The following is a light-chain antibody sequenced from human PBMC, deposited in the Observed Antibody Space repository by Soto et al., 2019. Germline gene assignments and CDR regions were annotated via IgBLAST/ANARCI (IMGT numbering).Light chain of an antibody. CDR3: QVWDSSTRV. CDR2: RDS. Sequence: SYELTQPLSVSVALGQTAGITCGGNNIGSKNVHWYQQKPGQAPVLVIYRDSNRPSGIPERFSGSNSGNTATLTISRAQAGDEADYYCQVWDSSTRVFGGGTKLTVL. V-gene: IGLV3-9*01. J-gene: IGLJ3*02. CDR1: NIGSKN.